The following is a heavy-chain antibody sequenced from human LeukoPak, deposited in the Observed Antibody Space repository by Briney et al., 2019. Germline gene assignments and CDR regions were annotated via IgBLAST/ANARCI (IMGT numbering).Heavy chain of an antibody. Sequence: PSETLSLTCTVSGGSISSGGYYWSWIRQPPGKGLEWIGYIYHSGSTYYNPSLKSRVTISVDTSKNQFSLKLSSVTAADTAVYYCARDPRPVRGVMDMGYWGQGTLVTVSS. CDR1: GGSISSGGYY. V-gene: IGHV4-30-2*01. CDR2: IYHSGST. D-gene: IGHD3-10*01. J-gene: IGHJ4*02. CDR3: ARDPRPVRGVMDMGY.